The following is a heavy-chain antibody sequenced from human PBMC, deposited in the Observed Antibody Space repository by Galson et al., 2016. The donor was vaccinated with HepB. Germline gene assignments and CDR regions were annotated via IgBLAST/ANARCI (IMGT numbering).Heavy chain of an antibody. D-gene: IGHD3-16*02. Sequence: SLRLSCAASGVTFGDYAMSWFRQTPGKGLEWVGLIRSKAYSGATEYAASVKGRFSISRDDSKSIAYLQLNSLKTEDTAVYYCTRDGLSPIDYGTAGYRGFDAFVVWGPGTMVTVSS. CDR2: IRSKAYSGAT. J-gene: IGHJ3*01. CDR3: TRDGLSPIDYGTAGYRGFDAFVV. V-gene: IGHV3-49*03. CDR1: GVTFGDYA.